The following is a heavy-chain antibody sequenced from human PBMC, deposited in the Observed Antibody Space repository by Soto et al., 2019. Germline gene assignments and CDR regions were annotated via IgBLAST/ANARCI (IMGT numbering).Heavy chain of an antibody. D-gene: IGHD6-13*01. Sequence: EVQLVESGGGLVKPGGSLRLSCAASGFTFSSYSMNWVRQAPGKGLEWVSSISSSSSYIYYADSVKGRFTISRDNAKNSLYLQMNSLRAEDTAVYYCARDDQRKQQLSTSFSDYWGQGTLVTVSS. CDR3: ARDDQRKQQLSTSFSDY. J-gene: IGHJ4*02. CDR1: GFTFSSYS. V-gene: IGHV3-21*01. CDR2: ISSSSSYI.